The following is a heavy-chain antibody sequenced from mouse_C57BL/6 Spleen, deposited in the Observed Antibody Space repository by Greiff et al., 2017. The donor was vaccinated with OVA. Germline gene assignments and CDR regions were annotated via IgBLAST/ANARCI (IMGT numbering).Heavy chain of an antibody. CDR3: ARSTLTGYYFDY. D-gene: IGHD4-1*01. J-gene: IGHJ2*01. V-gene: IGHV1-82*01. Sequence: QVQLQQSGPELVKPGASVKISCKASGYAFSSSWMNWVKQRPGKGLEWIGRIYPGDGDTNYNGKFKGKATLTADKSSSTAYMQLSSLTSEDSAVYFCARSTLTGYYFDYWGKGTTLTVSS. CDR1: GYAFSSSW. CDR2: IYPGDGDT.